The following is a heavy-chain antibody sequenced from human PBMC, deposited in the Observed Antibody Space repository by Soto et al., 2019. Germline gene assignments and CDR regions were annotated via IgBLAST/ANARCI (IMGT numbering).Heavy chain of an antibody. CDR3: ARALEYCRGGSCYWFDP. Sequence: ASVKVSCKXSGGTFSSYAISWVRQAPGQGLEWVGGIIPIFGTANYAQKFQGRVTITADESTSTAYMELSSLRSEDTAVYYCARALEYCRGGSCYWFDPWGQGTLVTVS. CDR1: GGTFSSYA. J-gene: IGHJ5*02. D-gene: IGHD2-15*01. CDR2: IIPIFGTA. V-gene: IGHV1-69*13.